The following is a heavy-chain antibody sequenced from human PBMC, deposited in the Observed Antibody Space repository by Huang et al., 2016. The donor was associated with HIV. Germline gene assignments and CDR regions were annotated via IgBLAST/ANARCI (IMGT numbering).Heavy chain of an antibody. CDR2: ISHSGST. CDR3: ARGILGAVTTNYFDY. Sequence: QLQLQESGSGLVKPSQTLSLTCTVSGGSISSGGYSWSWIRQPPGKGLEWIWYISHSGSTYSNPSLKGRITMSVDRSTNHFSLKLTSVTAADTAVYYCARGILGAVTTNYFDYWGQGTLVTVSS. D-gene: IGHD4-17*01. CDR1: GGSISSGGYS. V-gene: IGHV4-30-2*01. J-gene: IGHJ4*02.